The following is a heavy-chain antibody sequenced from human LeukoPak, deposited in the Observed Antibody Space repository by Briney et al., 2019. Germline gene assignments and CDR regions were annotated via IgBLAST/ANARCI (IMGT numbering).Heavy chain of an antibody. CDR1: GFTFSSYS. V-gene: IGHV3-21*01. Sequence: GGSLRLSCAASGFTFSSYSMNWVRQAPGKGLEWVSSISSSSSYIYYADSVKGRFTISRDNAKNSLYLQMNNLRAEDTAVYYCARSGYSSGLGGDYWGQGTLVTVSS. D-gene: IGHD6-19*01. CDR3: ARSGYSSGLGGDY. CDR2: ISSSSSYI. J-gene: IGHJ4*02.